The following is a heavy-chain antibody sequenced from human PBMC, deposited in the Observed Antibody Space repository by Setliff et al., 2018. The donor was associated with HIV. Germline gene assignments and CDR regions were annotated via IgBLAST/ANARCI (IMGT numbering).Heavy chain of an antibody. Sequence: GGSLRLSCAASGFTFSDHYMDWVRQTPGKGLEWVGRVRKKTNGYTTEYAASVKGRFTISRDDSKNSLYLQMNGLETEDTAMYYCVRDGRGYDYSYFDSWGQGTLVTVSS. CDR1: GFTFSDHY. CDR2: VRKKTNGYTT. CDR3: VRDGRGYDYSYFDS. J-gene: IGHJ4*02. D-gene: IGHD5-12*01. V-gene: IGHV3-72*01.